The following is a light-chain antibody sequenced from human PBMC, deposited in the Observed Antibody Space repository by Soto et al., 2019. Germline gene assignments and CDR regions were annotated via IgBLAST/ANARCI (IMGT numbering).Light chain of an antibody. Sequence: DIVLTQSPATLSLSPGERATLSCRASQGLSRFLAWYQQKPGQAPRLLSYDTYNRATGIPARFSGSGSGTDFTLTISSLDPEDFAVYYCQQGGNWMYTFGQGTKLEIK. CDR3: QQGGNWMYT. CDR2: DTY. J-gene: IGKJ2*01. CDR1: QGLSRF. V-gene: IGKV3-11*01.